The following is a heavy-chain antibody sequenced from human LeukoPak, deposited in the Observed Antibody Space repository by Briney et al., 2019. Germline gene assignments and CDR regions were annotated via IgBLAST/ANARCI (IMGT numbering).Heavy chain of an antibody. J-gene: IGHJ3*02. CDR3: AKGWVGATSFDAFDI. CDR2: ISYDGSNK. D-gene: IGHD1-26*01. V-gene: IGHV3-30*18. Sequence: GGSLRLSCAASGFTFSSYGMHWVRQAPGKGLEWVAVISYDGSNKYYADSVKGRFTISRDNSKNTLYLQMNSLRAEDTAVYYCAKGWVGATSFDAFDIWGQGTMVTVSS. CDR1: GFTFSSYG.